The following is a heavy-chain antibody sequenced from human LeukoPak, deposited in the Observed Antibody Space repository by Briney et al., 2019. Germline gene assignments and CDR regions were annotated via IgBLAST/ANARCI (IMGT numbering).Heavy chain of an antibody. V-gene: IGHV4-30-4*01. Sequence: SQTLSLTCTVSGGSISSGDYYWSWIRQPPGKGLEWIGYIYYSGSTYYNPSLKSRVTISADTSKNQFSLRLSSVTAADTAVYYCARHERRGYYDSSGYYQLHYWGQGTLVTVSS. CDR2: IYYSGST. CDR3: ARHERRGYYDSSGYYQLHY. J-gene: IGHJ4*02. CDR1: GGSISSGDYY. D-gene: IGHD3-22*01.